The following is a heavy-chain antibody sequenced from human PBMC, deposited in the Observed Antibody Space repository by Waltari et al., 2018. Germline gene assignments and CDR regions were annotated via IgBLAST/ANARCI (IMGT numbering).Heavy chain of an antibody. V-gene: IGHV1-18*01. D-gene: IGHD3-9*01. CDR1: GYNFTSYG. CDR3: ARRYYDILTGPTGDAFDI. CDR2: ISAYNGNT. J-gene: IGHJ3*02. Sequence: QVQLVQSGAEVKKPGASVKVSCKASGYNFTSYGISWVRQAPGQGLEWMGWISAYNGNTNYAQKLQGRVTMTTDTSTSTAYMELRSLRSDDTAVYYCARRYYDILTGPTGDAFDIWGQGTMVTVSS.